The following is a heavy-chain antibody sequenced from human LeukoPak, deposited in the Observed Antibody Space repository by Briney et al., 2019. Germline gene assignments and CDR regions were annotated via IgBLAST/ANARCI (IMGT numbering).Heavy chain of an antibody. J-gene: IGHJ4*02. V-gene: IGHV3-7*01. Sequence: GGSLRLSCTASGFTFSDYWMDWVRQAPGKGLEWVANINQAGTDKYYVDYVKGRFTISRDNAKNSLYLQMNSLRAEDTAVYYCGRGDPDYWGQGALVTVSS. CDR3: GRGDPDY. CDR2: INQAGTDK. D-gene: IGHD2-21*02. CDR1: GFTFSDYW.